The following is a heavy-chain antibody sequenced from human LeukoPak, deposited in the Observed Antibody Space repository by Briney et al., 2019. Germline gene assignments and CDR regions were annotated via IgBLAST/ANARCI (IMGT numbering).Heavy chain of an antibody. Sequence: GGSLRLSCAASGFTFSSYSMNWVRQAPGKGLEWVSYISSSSSTIYYADSVKGRFTISRDNAKNSLYLQMNSLRAEDTAVYYCARDRYYYDSSGYYLDYWGQGTLVTVSS. CDR2: ISSSSSTI. CDR3: ARDRYYYDSSGYYLDY. CDR1: GFTFSSYS. J-gene: IGHJ4*02. V-gene: IGHV3-48*04. D-gene: IGHD3-22*01.